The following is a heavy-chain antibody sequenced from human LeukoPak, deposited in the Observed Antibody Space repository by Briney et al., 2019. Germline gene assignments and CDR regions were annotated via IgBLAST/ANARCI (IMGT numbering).Heavy chain of an antibody. V-gene: IGHV1-46*01. Sequence: GASVKVSCKASGYTFTSYYMHWVRQAPGQGLEWMGIINPSGGSTGYAQKFQGRVTMTRDTSTSTVYMELSSLRSEDTAVYYCARSRPYCSSTSCSPRLNWFDPWGQGTLVTVSS. CDR3: ARSRPYCSSTSCSPRLNWFDP. CDR1: GYTFTSYY. J-gene: IGHJ5*02. CDR2: INPSGGST. D-gene: IGHD2-2*01.